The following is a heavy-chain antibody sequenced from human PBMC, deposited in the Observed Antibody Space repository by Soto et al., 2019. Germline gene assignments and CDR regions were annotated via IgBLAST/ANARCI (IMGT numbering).Heavy chain of an antibody. CDR1: GFTFSSYV. CDR3: VKDIRRHYDFWSGLNWFDP. Sequence: SGGSLRLSCSASGFTFSSYVMHWVRQAPGKGLEYVSAISSNGGSTYYADSVKGRFTISRDNSKNTLYLQMSSLRAEDTAVYYCVKDIRRHYDFWSGLNWFDPWGQGTLVTVSS. V-gene: IGHV3-64D*08. D-gene: IGHD3-3*01. J-gene: IGHJ5*02. CDR2: ISSNGGST.